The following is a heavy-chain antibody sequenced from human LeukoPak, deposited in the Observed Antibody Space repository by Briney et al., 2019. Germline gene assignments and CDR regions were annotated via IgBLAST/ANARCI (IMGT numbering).Heavy chain of an antibody. V-gene: IGHV3-9*01. D-gene: IGHD5-18*01. CDR3: AKDRDPPYIGNSYGYYSDY. CDR2: ISWNGGSI. Sequence: GGSLRLSCVASGFTFEKYAMHWVRQAPGKGLEWVSGISWNGGSIGYADFAKGRFTISRDNARNSLFLQMNTLKPEDTALYYCAKDRDPPYIGNSYGYYSDYWGQGTLVTVSS. J-gene: IGHJ4*02. CDR1: GFTFEKYA.